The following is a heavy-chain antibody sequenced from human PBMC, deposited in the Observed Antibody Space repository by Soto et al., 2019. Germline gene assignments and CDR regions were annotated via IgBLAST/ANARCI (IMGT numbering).Heavy chain of an antibody. Sequence: QVQLQESGPGLVKPSQTLSLTCSVSGASISRDDYYWSWIRQHPGNGLEWIAYIYSSGNSYYNPSLSSRVAISLDTSKNQFSLRLSSVTAADTGVYYCVSALTGDYVGFDYWGQGTPATVSS. D-gene: IGHD3-9*01. V-gene: IGHV4-31*03. CDR1: GASISRDDYY. J-gene: IGHJ4*02. CDR2: IYSSGNS. CDR3: VSALTGDYVGFDY.